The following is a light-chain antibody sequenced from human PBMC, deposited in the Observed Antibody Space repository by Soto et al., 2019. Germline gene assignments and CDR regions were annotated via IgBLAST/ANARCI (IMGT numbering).Light chain of an antibody. CDR3: SSYADSNNLV. CDR2: EVN. Sequence: QSALTQPPSASGSPGQSVTISCAGTSSDVGGYNSVSWYQQHPGKAPKLMIYEVNKRPSGVPDRFSGSKSGNTASLTVSGLQAEDEADYYCSSYADSNNLVFGGGTTLTVL. J-gene: IGLJ3*02. V-gene: IGLV2-8*01. CDR1: SSDVGGYNS.